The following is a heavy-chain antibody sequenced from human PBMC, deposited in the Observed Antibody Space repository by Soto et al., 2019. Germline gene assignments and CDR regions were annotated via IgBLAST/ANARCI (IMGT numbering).Heavy chain of an antibody. CDR3: ARHVGGYYYYMDV. CDR2: IYYSGNT. V-gene: IGHV4-39*01. CDR1: GGSVISVSGY. Sequence: SETMSLTCTVSGGSVISVSGYWGWIRRPPGKGLEWIGSIYYSGNTYYNPSLKSRVTISIDTSKNQFSLKLSSVTAADTAMYYCARHVGGYYYYMDVWGKGTTVTVSS. D-gene: IGHD2-15*01. J-gene: IGHJ6*03.